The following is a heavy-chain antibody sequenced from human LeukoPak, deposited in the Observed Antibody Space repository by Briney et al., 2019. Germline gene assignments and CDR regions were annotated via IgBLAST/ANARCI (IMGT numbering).Heavy chain of an antibody. V-gene: IGHV3-21*01. J-gene: IGHJ6*02. CDR1: GFTFSSYS. CDR3: ARVLLWFGERTENYYYGMDV. D-gene: IGHD3-10*01. CDR2: IIISSSYI. Sequence: GGSLRLSCAASGFTFSSYSMNWVRQAPGKGLEWVSSIIISSSYIYYADSVKGRFTISRDNAKNSLYLQMNSLRAEDTAVYYCARVLLWFGERTENYYYGMDVWGQGTTVTVSS.